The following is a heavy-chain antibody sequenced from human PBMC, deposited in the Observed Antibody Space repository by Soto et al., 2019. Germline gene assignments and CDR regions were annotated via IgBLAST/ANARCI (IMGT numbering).Heavy chain of an antibody. CDR2: VYYSGDT. CDR3: ARLSVVVPRYGLDV. D-gene: IGHD2-21*01. J-gene: IGHJ6*02. Sequence: SETLSLTCTVSGDSISSSRYYWAWIRQPPGKGLEWIGTVYYSGDTYYNPSLKSRVTLSADTSKNQFSLNLSSVAAADTAVYFCARLSVVVPRYGLDVWGQGTTVTVSS. CDR1: GDSISSSRYY. V-gene: IGHV4-39*01.